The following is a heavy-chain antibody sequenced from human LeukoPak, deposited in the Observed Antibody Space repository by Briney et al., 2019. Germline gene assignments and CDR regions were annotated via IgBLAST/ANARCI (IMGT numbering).Heavy chain of an antibody. Sequence: PGGSLRLSCAASGFTFSSSAMSWVRQAPGEGLEWVSTISGSGDRTYYADSVKGRFTISRDNSRNTLYLQMNSLRAEDTAVYYCARHLLWFGELSGGFDYWGQGTLVTVSS. CDR1: GFTFSSSA. D-gene: IGHD3-10*01. CDR3: ARHLLWFGELSGGFDY. V-gene: IGHV3-23*01. J-gene: IGHJ4*02. CDR2: ISGSGDRT.